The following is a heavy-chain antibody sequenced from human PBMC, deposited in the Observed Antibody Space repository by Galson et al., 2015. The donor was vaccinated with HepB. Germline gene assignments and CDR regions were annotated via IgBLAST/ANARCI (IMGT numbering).Heavy chain of an antibody. CDR2: IRSKANSYAT. J-gene: IGHJ4*02. CDR1: GFTFSGSA. V-gene: IGHV3-73*01. Sequence: SLRLSCAASGFTFSGSAMHWVRQASGKGLEWVGRIRSKANSYATAYAASVKGRFTICRDDSKNTAYLQMNSLKTEDAAVYYWTTSDYGDYEDYWGQGTLVTVSS. CDR3: TTSDYGDYEDY. D-gene: IGHD4-17*01.